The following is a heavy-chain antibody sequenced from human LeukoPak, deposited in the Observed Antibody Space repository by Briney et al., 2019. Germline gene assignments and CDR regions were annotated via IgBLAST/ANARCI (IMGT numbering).Heavy chain of an antibody. CDR2: IKQDGSEK. J-gene: IGHJ6*03. CDR3: ARVVEVPAAQYYYYYYYMDV. D-gene: IGHD2-2*01. Sequence: PGGSLRLSCAASGFTFSNYAMSWVRQAPGKGLEWVANIKQDGSEKYYVDSVKGRFTISRDNAKNSLYLQMNSLRAEDTAVYYCARVVEVPAAQYYYYYYYMDVWGKGTTVTVSS. CDR1: GFTFSNYA. V-gene: IGHV3-7*01.